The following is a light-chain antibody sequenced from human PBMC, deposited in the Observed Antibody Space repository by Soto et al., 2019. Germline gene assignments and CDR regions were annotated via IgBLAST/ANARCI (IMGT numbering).Light chain of an antibody. Sequence: QSVLNQPPSASGTPGQRVTISCSGSSSNIGSNTVNWYQQLPGTAPKLLIYTNNQRPSGVPDRFSGSKSGTSASLAISGLQSEDEADYYCAAWDGSLSGWVFGGGTKLTVL. J-gene: IGLJ3*02. CDR2: TNN. CDR1: SSNIGSNT. V-gene: IGLV1-44*01. CDR3: AAWDGSLSGWV.